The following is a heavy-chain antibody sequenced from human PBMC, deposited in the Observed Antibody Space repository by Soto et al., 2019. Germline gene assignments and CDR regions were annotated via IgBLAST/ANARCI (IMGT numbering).Heavy chain of an antibody. CDR2: INHSGST. Sequence: KQSQTLSLTCAVYGGSFSGYYWSWIRQPPGKGLEWIGEINHSGSTNYNPSLKSRVTISVDTSKNQFSLKLSSVTAADTAVYYCARRKGYQLLPYYYYYYMDVWGKGTTVTVSS. V-gene: IGHV4-34*01. J-gene: IGHJ6*03. CDR3: ARRKGYQLLPYYYYYYMDV. D-gene: IGHD2-2*01. CDR1: GGSFSGYY.